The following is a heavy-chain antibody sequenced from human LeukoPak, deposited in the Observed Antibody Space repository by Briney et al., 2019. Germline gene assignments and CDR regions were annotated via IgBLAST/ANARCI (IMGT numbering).Heavy chain of an antibody. Sequence: SETLSLTCAVYGGSFSGYYWSWIRQPPGKGLEWIGEINHSGSTNYNPSLKSRVTISVDTPKNQFSLKLSSVTAADTAVYYCARGSDTVTTFYYYYGMDVWGQGTTVTVSS. CDR3: ARGSDTVTTFYYYYGMDV. CDR1: GGSFSGYY. CDR2: INHSGST. D-gene: IGHD4-4*01. V-gene: IGHV4-34*01. J-gene: IGHJ6*02.